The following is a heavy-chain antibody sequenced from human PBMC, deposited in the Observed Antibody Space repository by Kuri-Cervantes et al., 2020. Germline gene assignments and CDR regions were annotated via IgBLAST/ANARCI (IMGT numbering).Heavy chain of an antibody. CDR3: TRADPGYYYDQKGYAFDI. J-gene: IGHJ3*02. D-gene: IGHD3-22*01. Sequence: SVKVSCKASGGTFTRYAISWVRQAPGQGLEWMGGIIPLFGTANYAQKFQGRVTITADKSTSTAYMELSSLRSEDTAVYFCTRADPGYYYDQKGYAFDIWGQGTMVTVSS. CDR1: GGTFTRYA. V-gene: IGHV1-69*06. CDR2: IIPLFGTA.